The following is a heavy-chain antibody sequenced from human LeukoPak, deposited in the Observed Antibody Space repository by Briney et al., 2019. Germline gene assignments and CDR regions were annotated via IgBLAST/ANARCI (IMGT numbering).Heavy chain of an antibody. V-gene: IGHV3-7*01. CDR3: AREGSSYDFWIGYLDY. Sequence: GGSLRLSCAASGFTFSSYWMSWVRQAPGKGLEWVANIKQDGSEKYYVDSVKGRFTISRDNAKNSLYLQMNSLRAEDTAVYYCAREGSSYDFWIGYLDYWAREPWSPSPQ. D-gene: IGHD3-3*01. CDR2: IKQDGSEK. CDR1: GFTFSSYW. J-gene: IGHJ4*02.